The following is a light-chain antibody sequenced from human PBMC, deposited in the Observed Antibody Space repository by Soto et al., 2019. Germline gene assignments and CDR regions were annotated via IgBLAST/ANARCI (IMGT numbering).Light chain of an antibody. CDR3: QQYGSSLWT. Sequence: EIVLTQSPGTLSLSPGERATLSCRASQSVSSSYLARYQQKPGQAPRLLIYGASSRATGIRDRFSGSESGTDFTLTISRLEPEDFAVYYCQQYGSSLWTFGQGTKVEIK. J-gene: IGKJ1*01. CDR2: GAS. V-gene: IGKV3-20*01. CDR1: QSVSSSY.